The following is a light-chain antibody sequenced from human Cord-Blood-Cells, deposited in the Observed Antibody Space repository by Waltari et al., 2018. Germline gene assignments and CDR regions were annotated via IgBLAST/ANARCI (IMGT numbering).Light chain of an antibody. Sequence: SSELTQDPAVSVALGQTVRITCQGDSLRSYYASWYQQKPGQAPVLVIYGKNNRPSGSPDRFSGSSSGNPASLTITGAQAEDEADYYCNSRDSSGNHVVFGGGTKLTVL. CDR3: NSRDSSGNHVV. V-gene: IGLV3-19*01. CDR1: SLRSYY. CDR2: GKN. J-gene: IGLJ2*01.